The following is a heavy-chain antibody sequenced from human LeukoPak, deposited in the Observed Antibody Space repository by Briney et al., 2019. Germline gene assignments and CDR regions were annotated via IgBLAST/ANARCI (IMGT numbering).Heavy chain of an antibody. CDR1: GFTFSSYA. D-gene: IGHD3-16*01. V-gene: IGHV3-23*01. CDR3: ARRGDYFPFDY. CDR2: ITASGGST. J-gene: IGHJ4*02. Sequence: GGSLRLSCAASGFTFSSYAMIWVRQAPGKGLEWASAITASGGSTYYADAVKGRVTISRDNSKNTLYLQMNSLRVEDTAVYYCARRGDYFPFDYWGQGTLVTVSS.